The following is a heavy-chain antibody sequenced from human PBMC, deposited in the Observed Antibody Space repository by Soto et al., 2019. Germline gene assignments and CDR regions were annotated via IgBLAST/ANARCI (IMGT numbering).Heavy chain of an antibody. D-gene: IGHD2-8*01. J-gene: IGHJ4*02. CDR3: ARGGGYCTPTSCAIDS. Sequence: EVKLLESGGGLVQPGGSLRLSCVASRFDFSSYEMSWVRQAAGKGLEWVSRVSLTGDRTNYAGSVKGRFTVSRDNFKNALYLEMDSLRPDNTAIYYCARGGGYCTPTSCAIDSWGRGTPVTVSS. CDR2: VSLTGDRT. CDR1: RFDFSSYE. V-gene: IGHV3-23*01.